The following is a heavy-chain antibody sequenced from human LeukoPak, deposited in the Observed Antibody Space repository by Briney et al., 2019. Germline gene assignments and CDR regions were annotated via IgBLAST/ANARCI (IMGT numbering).Heavy chain of an antibody. Sequence: PSETLSLTCTVSGGSVSSGSFYWGWIRQPPGKGLEWIGSIYYSGSTYYNPSLKSRVTISVDRSKNQFSLKLSSVTAADTAVYYCARGGYYDSSGYIDYWGQGTLVTVSS. CDR2: IYYSGST. V-gene: IGHV4-39*07. J-gene: IGHJ4*02. D-gene: IGHD3-22*01. CDR1: GGSVSSGSFY. CDR3: ARGGYYDSSGYIDY.